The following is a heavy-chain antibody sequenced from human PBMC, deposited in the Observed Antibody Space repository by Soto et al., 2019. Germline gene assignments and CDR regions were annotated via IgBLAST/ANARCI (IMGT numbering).Heavy chain of an antibody. CDR3: ARERGGRSGSNFDY. V-gene: IGHV4-31*03. Sequence: QVQLQESGPGLVKPSQTLSLTCTVSGGSISSGGYYWSCIRQHPGKGLEWIGYIYYSGSTYCNPSLKGRVTISVDTSKNQFSLKLSSVTAADTAVYYCARERGGRSGSNFDYWGQGTLVTVSS. CDR2: IYYSGST. J-gene: IGHJ4*02. CDR1: GGSISSGGYY. D-gene: IGHD3-3*01.